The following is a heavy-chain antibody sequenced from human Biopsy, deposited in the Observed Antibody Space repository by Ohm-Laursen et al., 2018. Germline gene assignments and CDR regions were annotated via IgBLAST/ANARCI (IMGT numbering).Heavy chain of an antibody. V-gene: IGHV3-74*01. CDR1: GFTFNAYW. Sequence: GSLRLSCAASGFTFNAYWMYWVRQVPGKGLVWVSHIKSVGSWTNYADSVKGRFTISRDNAKNTLYLQMNSLRAEDTAEYYCVSFLKDLNMAVWGQGTTVTVSS. CDR2: IKSVGSWT. CDR3: VSFLKDLNMAV. J-gene: IGHJ6*02. D-gene: IGHD2-15*01.